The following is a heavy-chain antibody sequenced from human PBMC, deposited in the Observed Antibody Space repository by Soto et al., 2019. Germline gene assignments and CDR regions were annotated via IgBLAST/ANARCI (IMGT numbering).Heavy chain of an antibody. CDR2: ISYDGSNK. Sequence: SLSLSCAGSGFTFSSYGMHWVRQAPGKGLEWVAVISYDGSNKYYADSVKGRFTISRDNSKNTLYLQMNSLRAEDTAVYYCAKDMGAAAGDDYWGQGTLVTVSS. V-gene: IGHV3-30*18. D-gene: IGHD6-13*01. J-gene: IGHJ4*02. CDR3: AKDMGAAAGDDY. CDR1: GFTFSSYG.